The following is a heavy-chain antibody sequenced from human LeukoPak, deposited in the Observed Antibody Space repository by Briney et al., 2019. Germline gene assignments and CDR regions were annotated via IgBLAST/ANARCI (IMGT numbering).Heavy chain of an antibody. Sequence: GGSLRLSCAASGFTFSNYAMIWVRQAPGKGLECVAGISASGGNTFYADSVKGRFSISRENSKNTLYLQMNSLRAEDTAVYYCATERGITMIVVAPDFDYWGQGTLVTVSS. V-gene: IGHV3-23*01. CDR1: GFTFSNYA. CDR2: ISASGGNT. CDR3: ATERGITMIVVAPDFDY. D-gene: IGHD3-22*01. J-gene: IGHJ4*02.